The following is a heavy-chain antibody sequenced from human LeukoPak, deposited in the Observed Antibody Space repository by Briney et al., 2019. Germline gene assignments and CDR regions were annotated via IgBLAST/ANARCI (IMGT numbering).Heavy chain of an antibody. CDR3: AREARGSFIYGDYPGY. CDR1: GYTFPRYG. Sequence: ASVKVSCKASGYTFPRYGISWVRQAPGQGLEWMGWISTYDGDTNYAQKFQGRVTMTTDTSTTTAYLELRSLRSDDTAIYYCAREARGSFIYGDYPGYWDQGTLVTVSS. J-gene: IGHJ4*02. CDR2: ISTYDGDT. D-gene: IGHD4-17*01. V-gene: IGHV1-18*01.